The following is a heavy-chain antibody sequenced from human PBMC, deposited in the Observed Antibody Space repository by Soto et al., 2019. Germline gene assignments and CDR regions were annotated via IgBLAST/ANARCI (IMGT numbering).Heavy chain of an antibody. V-gene: IGHV3-23*01. CDR2: ISGSGGST. Sequence: EVQLLESGGDLVQPGGSLRLSCAASGFTFTNYAMSWVRQAPGSGLEWVSSISGSGGSTFYTNSVKGRFTISRDNFRNTLYLQMNSLRVEDAAVYYCAKGVDSSTWYPGYFDYWGQGTLVTVSS. CDR3: AKGVDSSTWYPGYFDY. D-gene: IGHD6-13*01. J-gene: IGHJ4*02. CDR1: GFTFTNYA.